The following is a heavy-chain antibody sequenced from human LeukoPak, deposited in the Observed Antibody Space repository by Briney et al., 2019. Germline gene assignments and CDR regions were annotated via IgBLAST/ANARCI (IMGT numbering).Heavy chain of an antibody. Sequence: GGSLRLSCAASGFTFSNAWMSWVRQAPGKGLEWVGRIKSKTDGGTTDYAAPVKGRLTISRDDSKNTLYLQMNSLKTEDTAVYYCTTASGYDFDFDYWGQGTLVTVSS. CDR1: GFTFSNAW. V-gene: IGHV3-15*01. D-gene: IGHD5-12*01. CDR3: TTASGYDFDFDY. CDR2: IKSKTDGGTT. J-gene: IGHJ4*02.